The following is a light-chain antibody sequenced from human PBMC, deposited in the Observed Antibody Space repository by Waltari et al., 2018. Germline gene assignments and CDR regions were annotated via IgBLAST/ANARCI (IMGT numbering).Light chain of an antibody. CDR3: VLYMGSGIWV. J-gene: IGLJ3*02. V-gene: IGLV8-61*01. CDR2: STN. CDR1: SGSVSTTYY. Sequence: QTVVTQEPSFSVSPGGTVTLTCGLSSGSVSTTYYPSWYQQTPGQAPRTLIFSTNTRSSGVPDRFSGSILDNKAALTFTGAQADDESDYYCVLYMGSGIWVFGGGTKLTVL.